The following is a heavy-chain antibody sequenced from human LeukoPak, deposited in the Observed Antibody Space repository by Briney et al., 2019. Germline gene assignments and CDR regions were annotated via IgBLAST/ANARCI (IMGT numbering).Heavy chain of an antibody. V-gene: IGHV3-23*01. Sequence: GGSLRLSCAASGFTFTNYAISWVRQAPGKGLEWVSTLSASGGNTYYADSVKGRFTISRDNSKNTLYLQMNSLRAEDTAVYYCARVPYWGPGSLVTVSS. CDR2: LSASGGNT. CDR1: GFTFTNYA. CDR3: ARVPY. J-gene: IGHJ4*02.